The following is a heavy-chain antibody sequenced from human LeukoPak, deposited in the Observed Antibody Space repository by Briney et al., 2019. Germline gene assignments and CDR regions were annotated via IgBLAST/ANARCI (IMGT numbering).Heavy chain of an antibody. J-gene: IGHJ5*02. CDR3: ARAGSSSWYGWFDP. CDR1: GGSISSGGYS. D-gene: IGHD6-13*01. CDR2: IYHSGST. Sequence: PSQTLSLTCAVSGGSISSGGYSWSWIRQPPGKGLEWIGYIYHSGSTYYNPSLKSRVTISVDTSKNQFSLKLSSVTAADTAVYYCARAGSSSWYGWFDPWGQGTLVTVSS. V-gene: IGHV4-30-2*01.